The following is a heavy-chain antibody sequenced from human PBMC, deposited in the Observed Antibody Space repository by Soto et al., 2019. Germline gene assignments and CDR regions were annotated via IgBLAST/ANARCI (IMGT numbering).Heavy chain of an antibody. CDR1: GYSFTSYW. CDR3: ARLSSYCSGGSCYDYYYYGMDV. D-gene: IGHD2-15*01. V-gene: IGHV5-51*01. J-gene: IGHJ6*02. Sequence: GESLKISCNGSGYSFTSYWIGWVRQMPGKGLEWMGIIYPGDSDTRYSPSFQGQVTISADKSISTAYLQWSSLKASDTAMYYCARLSSYCSGGSCYDYYYYGMDVWGQGTTVTVSS. CDR2: IYPGDSDT.